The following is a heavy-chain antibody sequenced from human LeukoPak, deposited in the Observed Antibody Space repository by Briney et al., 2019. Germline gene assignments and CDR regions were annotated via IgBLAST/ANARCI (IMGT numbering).Heavy chain of an antibody. Sequence: ASVKVSCKASGYTFTSYGISWVRQAPGQGLEWMRWVSAYNGNTNYAQKLQGRVTMTTDTSTSTAYMELRSLRSDDTAVYYCARDQDRNSNRVLGYWGQGTLVAVSS. V-gene: IGHV1-18*01. CDR3: ARDQDRNSNRVLGY. J-gene: IGHJ4*02. CDR2: VSAYNGNT. D-gene: IGHD4-4*01. CDR1: GYTFTSYG.